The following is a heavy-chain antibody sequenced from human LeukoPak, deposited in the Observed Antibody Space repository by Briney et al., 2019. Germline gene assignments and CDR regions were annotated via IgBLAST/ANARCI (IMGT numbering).Heavy chain of an antibody. V-gene: IGHV1-69*13. J-gene: IGHJ6*03. CDR1: GGTFSSYA. D-gene: IGHD6-6*01. CDR2: IIPIFGTA. CDR3: AKGIAARQASGYYYYMDV. Sequence: ASVKVSCKASGGTFSSYAISWVQQAPRQGLEWMGGIIPIFGTANYAQKFQGRVTITADESTSTAYMELSSLRSEDTAVYYCAKGIAARQASGYYYYMDVWGKGTTVTVSS.